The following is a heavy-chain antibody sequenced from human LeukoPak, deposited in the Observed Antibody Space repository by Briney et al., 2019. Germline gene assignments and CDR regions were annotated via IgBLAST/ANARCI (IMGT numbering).Heavy chain of an antibody. D-gene: IGHD5-18*01. J-gene: IGHJ4*02. CDR1: GFTFSSYS. V-gene: IGHV3-48*01. CDR3: ARDYRYGIDY. CDR2: ISSSSSTI. Sequence: PGGSLRLSCEASGFTFSSYSMNWVRQAPGKGLEYISYISSSSSTIYYADSVKGRFTISRDNAKNSLYLQMNSLRAEDTAVYYCARDYRYGIDYWGRGTLVTVSS.